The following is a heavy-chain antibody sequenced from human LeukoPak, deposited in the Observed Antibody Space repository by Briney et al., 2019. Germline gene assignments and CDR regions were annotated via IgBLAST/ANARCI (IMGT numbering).Heavy chain of an antibody. CDR3: ARWQGDDAFGI. Sequence: GGSLRLSCAASGFTFSSYWMHWVRQAPGKGLVWVSRINSDGSSTSYADSVKGRFTISRDNAKNTLYLQMNSLRAEDTAVYYCARWQGDDAFGIWGQGTMVTVSS. CDR1: GFTFSSYW. CDR2: INSDGSST. D-gene: IGHD1-26*01. J-gene: IGHJ3*02. V-gene: IGHV3-74*01.